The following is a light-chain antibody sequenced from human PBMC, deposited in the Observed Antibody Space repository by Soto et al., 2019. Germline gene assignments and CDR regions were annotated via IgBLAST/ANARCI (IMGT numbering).Light chain of an antibody. CDR1: QSVTNNY. J-gene: IGKJ2*01. CDR2: GAS. Sequence: EIVLTQSPGTLSLSPGERANLSCRASQSVTNNYLAWYQQRPGQAPRLLIYGASSRATGIPDRFSGSRSGTDFTLTINRLEPEDLAVYYCQLYGGPVTFGQGTKLEIK. V-gene: IGKV3-20*01. CDR3: QLYGGPVT.